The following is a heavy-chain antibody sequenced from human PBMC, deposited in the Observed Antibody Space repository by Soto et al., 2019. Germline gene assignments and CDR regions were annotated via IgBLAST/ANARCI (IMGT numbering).Heavy chain of an antibody. J-gene: IGHJ3*02. V-gene: IGHV3-7*01. D-gene: IGHD4-17*01. CDR3: ASYHDYPYAFAI. CDR1: GFTFNSNW. CDR2: IKEDGSEK. Sequence: GSLRLSCAASGFTFNSNWMSWVRQAPGEGLEWVANIKEDGSEKYYVDSVKGRFTVSRDNAKNSLYLQMNTLRAEDTAVYYCASYHDYPYAFAIWGQGTMVTVSS.